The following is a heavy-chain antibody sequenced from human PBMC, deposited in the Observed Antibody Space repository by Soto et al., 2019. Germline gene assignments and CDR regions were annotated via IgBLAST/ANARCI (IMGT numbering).Heavy chain of an antibody. V-gene: IGHV1-24*01. CDR3: ATNLPGITIFGVVIPQHYYYYGMDV. CDR1: GYTLTELS. J-gene: IGHJ6*02. D-gene: IGHD3-3*01. Sequence: ASVKVSCKFSGYTLTELSMHWVRQAPGKGLERKGGFDPEDGETIYAQKFQGRVTMTEDTSTDTAYMELSSLRSEDTAVYYCATNLPGITIFGVVIPQHYYYYGMDVWGQGTTVTVSS. CDR2: FDPEDGET.